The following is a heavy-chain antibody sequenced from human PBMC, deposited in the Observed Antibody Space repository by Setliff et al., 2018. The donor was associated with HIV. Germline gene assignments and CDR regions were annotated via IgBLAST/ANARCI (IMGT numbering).Heavy chain of an antibody. V-gene: IGHV4-31*03. CDR1: GDSITNDDYY. D-gene: IGHD3-9*01. J-gene: IGHJ4*02. CDR3: ARVADYDLTSYYFFDY. CDR2: VFHTGIT. Sequence: SETLSLTCTVSGDSITNDDYYWGWIRQPPGKGLEWIGYVFHTGITYQNPSLESRLSMSVDTSQNRFSLRLTSVTAADTAVYYCARVADYDLTSYYFFDYWGRGTLVTVSS.